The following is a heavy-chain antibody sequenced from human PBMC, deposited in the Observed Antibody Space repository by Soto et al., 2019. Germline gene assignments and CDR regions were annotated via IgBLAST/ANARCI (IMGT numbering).Heavy chain of an antibody. CDR3: VRDWESTTQTWGFGDS. CDR2: IIPIFGVT. D-gene: IGHD1-1*01. J-gene: IGHJ4*02. CDR1: GGTFSSYT. V-gene: IGHV1-69*08. Sequence: QVQLVQSGAEVKKPGSSVKVSCKASGGTFSSYTITWVRQAPGQGLEWLGRIIPIFGVTNYAQKFQDRVTITADRSTTTAYMELSRLRSEDTAVYYCVRDWESTTQTWGFGDSGGQGTLVTVSS.